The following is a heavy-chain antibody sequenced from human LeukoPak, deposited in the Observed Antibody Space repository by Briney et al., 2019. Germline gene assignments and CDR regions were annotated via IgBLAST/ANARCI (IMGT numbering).Heavy chain of an antibody. J-gene: IGHJ6*02. Sequence: GGSLRLSCAASGFTFSSYSMNWVRQAPGKGPEWVSSISSSSSYIYYADSVKGRFTISRDNAKNSLYLQMNSLRAEDTAVYYCARGQDYGDYDYYYYYYGMDVWGQGTTVTVSS. D-gene: IGHD4-17*01. V-gene: IGHV3-21*01. CDR3: ARGQDYGDYDYYYYYYGMDV. CDR1: GFTFSSYS. CDR2: ISSSSSYI.